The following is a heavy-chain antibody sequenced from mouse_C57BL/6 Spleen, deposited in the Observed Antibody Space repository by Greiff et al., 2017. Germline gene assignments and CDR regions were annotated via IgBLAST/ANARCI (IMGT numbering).Heavy chain of an antibody. J-gene: IGHJ2*01. CDR3: TRTRWLPFFDY. V-gene: IGHV1-15*01. D-gene: IGHD2-3*01. CDR2: IDPETGGT. Sequence: QVQLQQSEAELVRPGASVTLSCKASGYTFTDYEMHWVKQTPVHGLEWIGAIDPETGGTAYNQKFKGKAILTADKSSSTAYMELRSLTSEDSAVYYCTRTRWLPFFDYWGQGTTLTVSS. CDR1: GYTFTDYE.